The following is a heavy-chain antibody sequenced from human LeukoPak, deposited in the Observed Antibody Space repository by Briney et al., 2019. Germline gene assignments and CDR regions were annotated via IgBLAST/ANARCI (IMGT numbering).Heavy chain of an antibody. D-gene: IGHD3/OR15-3a*01. CDR2: IYHSGST. V-gene: IGHV4-38-2*02. J-gene: IGHJ4*02. Sequence: SETLSLTCTVSGYFISSGYYWGWIRQPPGKGLEWIGSIYHSGSTYYNPSLKSRVTISVDTSKNQFSLKLSSVTAADTAVYYCASTPFVRGTGYWGQGTLVTVSS. CDR1: GYFISSGYY. CDR3: ASTPFVRGTGY.